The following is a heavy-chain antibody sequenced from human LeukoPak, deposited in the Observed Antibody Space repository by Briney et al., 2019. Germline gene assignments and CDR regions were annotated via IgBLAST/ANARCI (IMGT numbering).Heavy chain of an antibody. J-gene: IGHJ3*02. D-gene: IGHD2-15*01. CDR1: GGSISNYY. CDR2: KYTRGSS. V-gene: IGHV4-4*07. CDR3: ARGRYCSADICTGGDSFDI. Sequence: PSETLSLTCTVSGGSISNYYWSWIRQPAGKGLEWIGRKYTRGSSNYNPPVQSRVTMSVDTSKNQFSLKLRSVTAADTAVYYCARGRYCSADICTGGDSFDIWGQGTMVSVSP.